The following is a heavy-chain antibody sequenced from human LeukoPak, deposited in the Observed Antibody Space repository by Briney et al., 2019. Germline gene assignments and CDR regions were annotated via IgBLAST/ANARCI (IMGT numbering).Heavy chain of an antibody. CDR1: GFTFSSYA. Sequence: GGSLRLSCAASGFTFSSYAMSWVRQAPGKGLEWVSTISGSGGRTNYADSVKGRFTISRDNSKNTLYLQMNSLRAEDTAVYYCAKDRPTVYSSSWLHFLDSWGQGTLVTVSS. J-gene: IGHJ4*02. CDR2: ISGSGGRT. V-gene: IGHV3-23*01. D-gene: IGHD6-13*01. CDR3: AKDRPTVYSSSWLHFLDS.